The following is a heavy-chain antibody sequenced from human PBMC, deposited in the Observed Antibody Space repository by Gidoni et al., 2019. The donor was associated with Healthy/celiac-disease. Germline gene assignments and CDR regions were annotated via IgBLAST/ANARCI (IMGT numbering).Heavy chain of an antibody. J-gene: IGHJ4*02. V-gene: IGHV4-34*01. Sequence: QVQLQQWGAGLLTPSETLSLTCAVYGGSFSGYYWSWIRQRPGKGLEWIGEINHSGSTNYNPSLKSRVTRSVDTSKNQFSLKLSSVTAADTAVYYCARGVTTVGKRGLRNWGQGTLVTVSS. CDR2: INHSGST. D-gene: IGHD4-17*01. CDR3: ARGVTTVGKRGLRN. CDR1: GGSFSGYY.